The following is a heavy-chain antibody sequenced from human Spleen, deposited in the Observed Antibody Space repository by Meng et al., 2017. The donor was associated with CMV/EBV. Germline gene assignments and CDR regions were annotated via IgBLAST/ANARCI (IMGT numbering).Heavy chain of an antibody. CDR1: GFTFSSYS. V-gene: IGHV3-21*01. CDR2: ISSSSSYI. Sequence: GGSLRLSCAASGFTFSSYSMNWVRQAPGKGLEWVSSISSSSSYIFYADSVKGRFTISRDNAKNSLYLQMNSLRAEDTAVYYCARDPGLAFDIWGQGTMVTVSS. D-gene: IGHD3-10*01. CDR3: ARDPGLAFDI. J-gene: IGHJ3*02.